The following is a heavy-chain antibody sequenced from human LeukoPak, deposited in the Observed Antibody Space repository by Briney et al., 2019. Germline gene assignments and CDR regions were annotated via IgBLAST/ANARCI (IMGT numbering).Heavy chain of an antibody. D-gene: IGHD3-10*01. CDR3: ARGSYGSGTDY. V-gene: IGHV3-30-3*01. CDR2: ISYDGSNK. J-gene: IGHJ4*02. CDR1: GFTFSSYA. Sequence: GGSLRLSCAASGFTFSSYAMHWVRQAPGKGLEWVAVISYDGSNKYYADSVKGRFTISRDNSKNTLYLQMNSLRAEDTAVYYCARGSYGSGTDYWGQGTLVTVSS.